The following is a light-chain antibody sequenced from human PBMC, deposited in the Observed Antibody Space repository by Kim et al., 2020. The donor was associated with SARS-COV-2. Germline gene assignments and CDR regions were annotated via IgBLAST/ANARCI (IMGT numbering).Light chain of an antibody. J-gene: IGKJ2*01. Sequence: DIHMTQSPSSLSASVGDRVTIACQATHDINNYLSWYQKKPGKAPRLLIYDASTLETGVPSRFGGSGSGTYFTFTISSLQPEDFATYYCQQYINRPHTFGQGTKLEI. CDR1: HDINNY. CDR2: DAS. CDR3: QQYINRPHT. V-gene: IGKV1-33*01.